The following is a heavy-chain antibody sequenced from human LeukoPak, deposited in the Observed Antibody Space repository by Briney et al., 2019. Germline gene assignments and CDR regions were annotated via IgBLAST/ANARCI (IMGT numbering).Heavy chain of an antibody. J-gene: IGHJ6*02. Sequence: GASVKVSCKASGYTFTSYDINWVRHATGQGLEWMGWMNPNSGNTGYAQKFQGRVTMTRNTSISTAYMELSSLRSEDTAVYYCARGGYFDWLAHYYYYGMDVWGQGTTVTVSS. CDR1: GYTFTSYD. CDR3: ARGGYFDWLAHYYYYGMDV. V-gene: IGHV1-8*01. D-gene: IGHD3-9*01. CDR2: MNPNSGNT.